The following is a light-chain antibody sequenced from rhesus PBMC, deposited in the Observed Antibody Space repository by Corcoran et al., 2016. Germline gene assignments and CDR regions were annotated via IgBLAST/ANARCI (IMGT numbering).Light chain of an antibody. CDR1: RSNIGTNS. CDR2: YSD. CDR3: AVWDDVFNGYI. V-gene: IGLV1-60*01. Sequence: QSVLTQPPSASEAARKTVTISCSGSRSNIGTNSVSWYQFLPGTAPKLLIFYSDRRPSDVSDRFSGSKSGTAASLAISALQTEDEAVYYCAVWDDVFNGYIFGPGTRLTVL. J-gene: IGLJ1*01.